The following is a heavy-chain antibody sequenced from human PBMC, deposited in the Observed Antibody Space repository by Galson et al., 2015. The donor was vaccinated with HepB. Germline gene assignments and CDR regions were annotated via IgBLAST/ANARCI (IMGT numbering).Heavy chain of an antibody. D-gene: IGHD2-8*01. V-gene: IGHV3-30-3*01. Sequence: SLRLSCAASGFTFSDYAMHWVRQAPGKGLEWVAIISYDGNIKYFADSVKGRFTISRDDSKNTLYLQMDSLRPEDTAVYYCAREGGCTNGLCYGSDSWGQGTLVTVSS. CDR2: ISYDGNIK. J-gene: IGHJ4*02. CDR3: AREGGCTNGLCYGSDS. CDR1: GFTFSDYA.